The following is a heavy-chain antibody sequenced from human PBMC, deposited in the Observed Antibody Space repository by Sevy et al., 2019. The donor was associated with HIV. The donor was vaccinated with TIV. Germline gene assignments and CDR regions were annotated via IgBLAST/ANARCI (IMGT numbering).Heavy chain of an antibody. V-gene: IGHV1-24*01. CDR1: GYTLTKLS. D-gene: IGHD3-22*01. CDR3: ASAREYYEDSSGYLDY. J-gene: IGHJ4*02. Sequence: ASVKVSCKVSGYTLTKLSMHWVRQAPGKGLEWMGRFDPEDGETIYAQKFQGRVTMTEDKSTDTAYMELSSLRYEDTAVYYCASAREYYEDSSGYLDYWGQGTLVTVSS. CDR2: FDPEDGET.